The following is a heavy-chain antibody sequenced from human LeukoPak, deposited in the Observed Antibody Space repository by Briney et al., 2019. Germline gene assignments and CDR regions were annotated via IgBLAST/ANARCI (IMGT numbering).Heavy chain of an antibody. CDR1: GYTFTGYY. CDR3: ARGPYSSSWTDY. V-gene: IGHV1-2*02. D-gene: IGHD6-13*01. Sequence: ASVKVSCKASGYTFTGYYMHWVRQAPGQGLEWMGWINPNSGGTNYAQKFQGRVTMTRDTSISTAYMELSRLRSNDTAVYYCARGPYSSSWTDYWGQGTLVTVSS. CDR2: INPNSGGT. J-gene: IGHJ4*02.